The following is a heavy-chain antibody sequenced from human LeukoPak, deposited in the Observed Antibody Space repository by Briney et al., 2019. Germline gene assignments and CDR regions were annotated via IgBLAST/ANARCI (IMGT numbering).Heavy chain of an antibody. CDR3: AREIIVGATVDY. J-gene: IGHJ4*02. CDR2: INSDGNSA. Sequence: GGSLRLSCAASGFTFDDYGMSWVRQAPGKGLVWVSRINSDGNSASYADSVKGRFSISRDNAKDTLHLQMNSLRVEDTAVYYCAREIIVGATVDYWGQGTLVTVSS. D-gene: IGHD1-26*01. CDR1: GFTFDDYG. V-gene: IGHV3-74*01.